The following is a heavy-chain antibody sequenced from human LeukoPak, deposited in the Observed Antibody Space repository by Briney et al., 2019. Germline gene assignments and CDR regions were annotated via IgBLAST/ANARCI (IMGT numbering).Heavy chain of an antibody. Sequence: GGSLRLSCATSGLTFTDYYMSWIRQAPGKELEWISYISSNGRTIYYADSVKGRFTISRDNARKSVYLQMNSLRAEDTAIYYCARTQQWLVSGFDPWGQGTLVTVSS. CDR1: GLTFTDYY. CDR2: ISSNGRTI. D-gene: IGHD6-19*01. J-gene: IGHJ5*02. V-gene: IGHV3-11*01. CDR3: ARTQQWLVSGFDP.